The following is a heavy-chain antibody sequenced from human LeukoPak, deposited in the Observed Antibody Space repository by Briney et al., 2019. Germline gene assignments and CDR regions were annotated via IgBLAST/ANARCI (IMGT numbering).Heavy chain of an antibody. CDR3: ARDVGPSITFRGDMDNSLNSFDP. CDR1: GFTFRVYY. Sequence: GGSLRLSCVDSGFTFRVYYMSWIRQAPGKGLEWVSYISSSSSYKNYADSVKGRFTISRDNAKNSLYLQMNSLRAEDTAVYYFARDVGPSITFRGDMDNSLNSFDPWGQGTLVTVSS. CDR2: ISSSSSYK. D-gene: IGHD3-16*01. J-gene: IGHJ5*02. V-gene: IGHV3-11*05.